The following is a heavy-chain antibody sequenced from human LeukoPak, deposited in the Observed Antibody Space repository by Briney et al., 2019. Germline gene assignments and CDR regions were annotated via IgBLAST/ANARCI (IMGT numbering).Heavy chain of an antibody. J-gene: IGHJ6*02. CDR2: ISSSSSTI. Sequence: GGSLRLSCAASGFTFSSYSMNWVRQAPGKGLEWVSYISSSSSTIYYADSVKGRFTISRDNSKNTLYLQMNSLRAEDTAVYYCAKERHDYGDYNYYYYYGMDVWGQGTTVTVSS. CDR3: AKERHDYGDYNYYYYYGMDV. CDR1: GFTFSSYS. D-gene: IGHD4-17*01. V-gene: IGHV3-48*01.